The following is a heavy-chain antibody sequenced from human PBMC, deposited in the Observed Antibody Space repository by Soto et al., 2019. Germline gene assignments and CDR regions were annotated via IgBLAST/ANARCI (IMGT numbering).Heavy chain of an antibody. CDR1: GFTFSSYG. V-gene: IGHV3-33*01. Sequence: QVQLVESGGGVVQPGRSLRLSCAASGFTFSSYGMHWVRQAPGKGLEWVAVIWYDGSNKYYADSVKGRFTISRDNSKNTLYLQMNSLRAEDTAVYYCARPVEMGTKSYYFDYWGQGTLVTVSS. CDR3: ARPVEMGTKSYYFDY. CDR2: IWYDGSNK. D-gene: IGHD1-1*01. J-gene: IGHJ4*02.